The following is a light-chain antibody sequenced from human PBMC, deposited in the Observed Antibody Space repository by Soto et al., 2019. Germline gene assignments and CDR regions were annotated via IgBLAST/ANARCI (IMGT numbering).Light chain of an antibody. J-gene: IGKJ1*01. Sequence: EIVLTQSPGTLSLSPGERATLSCRASQSVSSSYLAWYQQKPGQAPRLLIYGASSRATGIPDRFTGSGSGKDVTLTISRLEPEDVAVDYCQQYGSSPLGQGTKVEIK. CDR1: QSVSSSY. CDR3: QQYGSSP. V-gene: IGKV3-20*01. CDR2: GAS.